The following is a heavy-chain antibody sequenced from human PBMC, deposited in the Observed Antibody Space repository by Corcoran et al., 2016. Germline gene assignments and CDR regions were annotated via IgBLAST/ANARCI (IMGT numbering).Heavy chain of an antibody. CDR1: GGSFSGYY. J-gene: IGHJ5*02. CDR2: IHHSGST. Sequence: QVQLQQWGAGLLKPSETLSLTCAVYGGSFSGYYWSWNRQPPGKGLEWIGEIHHSGSTTYNPSLKSRVTISVDTSKNQFSLKMSAGTAADTAVYYCARGRRVVVPAAVYNWFDPCGQGTLVTVSS. V-gene: IGHV4-34*01. D-gene: IGHD2-2*01. CDR3: ARGRRVVVPAAVYNWFDP.